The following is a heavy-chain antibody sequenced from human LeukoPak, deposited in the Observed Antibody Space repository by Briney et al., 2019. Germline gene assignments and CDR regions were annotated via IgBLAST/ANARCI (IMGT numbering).Heavy chain of an antibody. Sequence: PGGSLRLSCASGHIFSTYTMHWVRQAPGKGLEWVALISYDGSQTYYADSVKGRFTISRDNAKNTLYLQMNSLRAEDTAVYYCARGNYYGMDVWGQGTTVTVSS. CDR2: ISYDGSQT. J-gene: IGHJ6*02. CDR1: GHIFSTYT. V-gene: IGHV3-30-3*01. CDR3: ARGNYYGMDV.